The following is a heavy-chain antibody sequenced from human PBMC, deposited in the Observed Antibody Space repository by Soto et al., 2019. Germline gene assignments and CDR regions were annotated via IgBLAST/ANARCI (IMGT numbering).Heavy chain of an antibody. CDR1: GFTFSSYG. J-gene: IGHJ4*02. CDR3: ARGGLLWFGELLYLDY. V-gene: IGHV3-33*01. CDR2: IWYDGSNK. Sequence: QVQLVESGGGVVQPGRSLRLSCAASGFTFSSYGMHWVRQAPGKGLEWVAVIWYDGSNKYYADSVKGRFTSSRDNSKNTLYLQMNSLRAEDTAVYYCARGGLLWFGELLYLDYWGQGTLVTVSS. D-gene: IGHD3-10*01.